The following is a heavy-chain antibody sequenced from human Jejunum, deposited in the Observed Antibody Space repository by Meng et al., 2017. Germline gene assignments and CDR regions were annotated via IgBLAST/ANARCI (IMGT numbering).Heavy chain of an antibody. CDR2: INAGDGGT. V-gene: IGHV1-46*01. J-gene: IGHJ4*02. Sequence: ASVKVSCKASGYTFTSYYVHWVRQAPGQGLEWMGLINAGDGGTTYAQKFQDRVTVTRDTSTSTLYMEVSSLRSDDTAMYYCVGDSHGFGDGHYWGQGTLVTVSS. CDR1: GYTFTSYY. CDR3: VGDSHGFGDGHY. D-gene: IGHD4-17*01.